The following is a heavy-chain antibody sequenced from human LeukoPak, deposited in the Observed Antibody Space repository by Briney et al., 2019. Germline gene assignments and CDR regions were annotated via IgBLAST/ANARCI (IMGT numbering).Heavy chain of an antibody. CDR2: IIPIFGIA. CDR3: AREDVDIVATPYYYYYGMDV. V-gene: IGHV1-69*10. J-gene: IGHJ6*02. Sequence: SVKVSCKASGGTFSSYAISWVRQAPGQGLEWMGGIIPIFGIANYAQKFQGRVTITADKSTSTAYMELSSLRSEDTAVYYCAREDVDIVATPYYYYYGMDVWGQGTTVTVSS. D-gene: IGHD5-12*01. CDR1: GGTFSSYA.